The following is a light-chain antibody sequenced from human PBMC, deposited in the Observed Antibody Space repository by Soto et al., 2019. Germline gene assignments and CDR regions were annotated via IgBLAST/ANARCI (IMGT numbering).Light chain of an antibody. V-gene: IGLV1-44*01. J-gene: IGLJ3*02. Sequence: QAVVTQPPSASGTPGQRVTISCSGSDSNLGSNTVNWYQQVPGTAPKLLIYSNSQRPSGVPERFSGSKSGTSASLAISGLQSEDEADYYCAAWDDSLNGRAVFGGGTKVTV. CDR1: DSNLGSNT. CDR2: SNS. CDR3: AAWDDSLNGRAV.